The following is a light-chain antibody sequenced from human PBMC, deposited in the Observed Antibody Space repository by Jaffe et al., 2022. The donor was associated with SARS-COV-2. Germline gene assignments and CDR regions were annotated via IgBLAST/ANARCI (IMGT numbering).Light chain of an antibody. CDR2: EVT. CDR1: SRDVGSDNI. Sequence: QSALTQPASVSGSPGQSITISCTETSRDVGSDNIVSWYQQHPGKAPKLMIYEVTKRPSGVSNRFSGSKSGNTASLTISGLQADDEAHYYCCSYAGSYWVFGGGTELTVL. V-gene: IGLV2-23*02. CDR3: CSYAGSYWV. J-gene: IGLJ3*02.